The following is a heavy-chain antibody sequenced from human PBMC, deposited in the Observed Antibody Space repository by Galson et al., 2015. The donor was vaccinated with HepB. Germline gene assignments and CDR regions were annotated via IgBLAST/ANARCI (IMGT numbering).Heavy chain of an antibody. CDR2: IKQDGSER. CDR3: ARVLRIYDNSGYHFGYFDY. D-gene: IGHD3-22*01. CDR1: GFTFSSYW. V-gene: IGHV3-7*03. Sequence: SLRLSCAASGFTFSSYWMSWVRQAPGKGLEWVANIKQDGSERDYVDSVRGRFTISRDDAKNSLYLQMNSLRAEDTAVYYCARVLRIYDNSGYHFGYFDYWGQGTLVTVS. J-gene: IGHJ4*02.